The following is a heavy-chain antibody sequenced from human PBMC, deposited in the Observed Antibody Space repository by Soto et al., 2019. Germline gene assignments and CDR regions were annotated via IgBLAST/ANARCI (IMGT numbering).Heavy chain of an antibody. CDR3: ARYQRSPARYFDI. J-gene: IGHJ2*01. D-gene: IGHD6-25*01. V-gene: IGHV4-39*01. CDR2: STYSGNT. Sequence: QLQLQESGPGLVKPSETLSLTCTVSGASIRSRSYFCGWIRQPPGKGMEWIGNSTYSGNTYYSPSLKSRVTMSVDTSDNPFSLQLTSVTAAATAMYYCARYQRSPARYFDIWGRGTLVTVSS. CDR1: GASIRSRSYF.